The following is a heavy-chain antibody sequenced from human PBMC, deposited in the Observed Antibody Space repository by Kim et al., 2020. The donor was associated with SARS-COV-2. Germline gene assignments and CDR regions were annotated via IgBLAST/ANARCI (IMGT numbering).Heavy chain of an antibody. CDR2: K. J-gene: IGHJ4*02. V-gene: IGHV3-9*01. CDR3: AKDDGSGSIDY. D-gene: IGHD3-22*01. Sequence: KDYGDVLTGRFTISRDTAKDYLYLQMNSLRPEDTALYYCAKDDGSGSIDYWGQGTLVTVSS.